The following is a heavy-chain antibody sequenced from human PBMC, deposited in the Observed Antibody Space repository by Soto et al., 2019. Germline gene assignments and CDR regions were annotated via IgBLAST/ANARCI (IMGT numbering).Heavy chain of an antibody. J-gene: IGHJ6*02. D-gene: IGHD4-17*01. CDR3: TRDLAVRHNNYSCAMDF. CDR1: GFTFSNAW. CDR2: IKTKVDGGTA. Sequence: GGSLRLSCAASGFTFSNAWMNWVRQAPGKGLEWIGRIKTKVDGGTAEYAAPVKVRFTISRDDSKNTLYIQMNSLKVGDTAVYFYTRDLAVRHNNYSCAMDFWGRGTTVTVSS. V-gene: IGHV3-15*01.